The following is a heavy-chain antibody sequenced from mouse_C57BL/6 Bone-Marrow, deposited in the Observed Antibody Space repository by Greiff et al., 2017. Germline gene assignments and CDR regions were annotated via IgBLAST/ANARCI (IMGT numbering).Heavy chain of an antibody. D-gene: IGHD4-1*01. V-gene: IGHV3-6*01. CDR1: GYSITSGYY. J-gene: IGHJ1*03. CDR3: ARAGTEWYFDV. Sequence: EVQLQQSGPGLVKPSQSLSLTCSVTGYSITSGYYWNWIRQFPGNKLEWMGYISYDGSNNYNPSLKKRISITRDTSKNQFFLKLNSVTTEDTATYYCARAGTEWYFDVWGTGTTVTVSS. CDR2: ISYDGSN.